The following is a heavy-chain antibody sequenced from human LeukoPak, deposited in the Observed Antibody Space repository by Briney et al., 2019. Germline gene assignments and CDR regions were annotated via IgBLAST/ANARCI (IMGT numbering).Heavy chain of an antibody. CDR3: ARDLSAMVRPNGWFDP. D-gene: IGHD3-10*01. J-gene: IGHJ5*02. V-gene: IGHV4-39*07. CDR2: IYYSGST. Sequence: SETLSLTCTVSGGSISSGGYYWSWIRQPPGKGLEWIGSIYYSGSTYYNPSLKSRVTISVDTSKNQFSLKLSSVTAADTAVYYCARDLSAMVRPNGWFDPWGQGTLVTVSS. CDR1: GGSISSGGYY.